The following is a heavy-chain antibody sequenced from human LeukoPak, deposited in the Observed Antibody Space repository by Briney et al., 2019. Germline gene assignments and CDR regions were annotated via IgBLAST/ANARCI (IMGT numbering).Heavy chain of an antibody. D-gene: IGHD3-10*01. CDR2: IIGSAANT. CDR1: GLTVSSYA. Sequence: GGSLRLSCGASGLTVSSYAMSWVRQTPGKGLEWVSTIIGSAANTYYADSVKGRFTISRDDSKNTVYLQMNSLRAEDTAVYSCAKYTSGTSYRGLDQWGHGTLVTVSS. J-gene: IGHJ4*01. CDR3: AKYTSGTSYRGLDQ. V-gene: IGHV3-23*01.